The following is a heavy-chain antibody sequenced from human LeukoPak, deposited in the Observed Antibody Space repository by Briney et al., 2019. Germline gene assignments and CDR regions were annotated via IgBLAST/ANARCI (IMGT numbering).Heavy chain of an antibody. V-gene: IGHV3-48*01. Sequence: GGSLRLSCAASGFTFSSYSMNWVRQAPGKGLEWVSYISSSSSTIYYADSVKGRFTISRDNAKDSLYLQMNSLRAEGTAVYYRARDFLLRYFDGGDYWGQGTLVTVSS. CDR2: ISSSSSTI. CDR3: ARDFLLRYFDGGDY. J-gene: IGHJ4*02. CDR1: GFTFSSYS. D-gene: IGHD3-9*01.